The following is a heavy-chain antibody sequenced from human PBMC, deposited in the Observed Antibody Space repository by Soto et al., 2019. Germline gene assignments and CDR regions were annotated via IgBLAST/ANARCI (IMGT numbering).Heavy chain of an antibody. CDR3: ARELNYYDSSGYKQGGFDY. CDR1: GFTFSSYG. Sequence: QVQLVESGGGVVQPGRSLRLSCAASGFTFSSYGMHWVRQAPGKGLEWVAVIWYDGSNKYYADSVKGRFTISRDNSKNTLYLQMNSLRAEDTAVYYCARELNYYDSSGYKQGGFDYWGQGTLVTVSS. CDR2: IWYDGSNK. D-gene: IGHD3-22*01. V-gene: IGHV3-33*01. J-gene: IGHJ4*02.